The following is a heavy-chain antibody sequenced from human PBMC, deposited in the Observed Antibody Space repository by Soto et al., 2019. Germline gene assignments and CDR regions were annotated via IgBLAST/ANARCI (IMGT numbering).Heavy chain of an antibody. J-gene: IGHJ5*02. V-gene: IGHV4-4*07. CDR3: VTDGTRTLRDWFDP. CDR2: IYATGTT. CDR1: GACISGFY. Sequence: SVTLSLTCTVSGACISGFYWSWIRKSAGKGLEWIGRIYATGTTDYNPSLKSRVMMSGDTSKKQFSLKLRSVTAPDTPVYYRVTDGTRTLRDWFDPWGHG. D-gene: IGHD1-1*01.